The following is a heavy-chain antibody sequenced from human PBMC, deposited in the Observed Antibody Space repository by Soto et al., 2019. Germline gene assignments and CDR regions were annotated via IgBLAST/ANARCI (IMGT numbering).Heavy chain of an antibody. Sequence: SPTLSLTCAISGDSVSSNSAAWNWIRQSPSRGLEWLGRTYYRSKWYNDYAVSVKSRITINPDTSKNQFSLQLNSVTPEDTAVYYCARDLDCSGGSCYPGTPFDYWGQGTLVTVSS. CDR1: GDSVSSNSAA. V-gene: IGHV6-1*01. D-gene: IGHD2-15*01. J-gene: IGHJ4*02. CDR3: ARDLDCSGGSCYPGTPFDY. CDR2: TYYRSKWYN.